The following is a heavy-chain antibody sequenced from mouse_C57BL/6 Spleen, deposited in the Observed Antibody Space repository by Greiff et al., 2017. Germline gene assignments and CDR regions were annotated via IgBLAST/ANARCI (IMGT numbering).Heavy chain of an antibody. CDR1: GYSFPDYN. Sequence: VQLQQSGPELVKPGASVKISCKASGYSFPDYNMNWVKQSNGKSLEWIGVINPNYGTTRYTQKFKGKATLTVDKSSSTAYMQLHSLTSEDSAVYYCEIYYGSSAWFAYWGKGTLVTVSA. CDR2: INPNYGTT. J-gene: IGHJ3*01. V-gene: IGHV1-39*01. D-gene: IGHD1-1*01. CDR3: EIYYGSSAWFAY.